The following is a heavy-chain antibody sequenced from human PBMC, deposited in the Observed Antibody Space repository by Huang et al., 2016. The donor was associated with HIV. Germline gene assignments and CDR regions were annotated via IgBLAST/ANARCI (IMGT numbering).Heavy chain of an antibody. V-gene: IGHV2-5*01. Sequence: QITLRESGPALVKPTQTLTLTCTFSGFSPSTTGVGVGWVRQPPGQALECLAFIYSNGDGRYSPSLGSRLTITKDTSKNQVVLTMTNMDPVDTATYYCAHSTDASAATFYFDFWGQGTLVAVSS. CDR2: IYSNGDG. CDR3: AHSTDASAATFYFDF. CDR1: GFSPSTTGVG. D-gene: IGHD6-25*01. J-gene: IGHJ4*01.